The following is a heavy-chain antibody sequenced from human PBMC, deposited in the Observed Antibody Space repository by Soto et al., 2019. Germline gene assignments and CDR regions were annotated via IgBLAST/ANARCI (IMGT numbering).Heavy chain of an antibody. J-gene: IGHJ4*02. D-gene: IGHD6-13*01. CDR1: GFTFSSYA. CDR3: AKDGGYSSSWLRRVLAY. V-gene: IGHV3-23*01. Sequence: GGSLRLSCAASGFTFSSYAMSWVRQAPGKGLEWVSAISGSGGSTYYADSVKGRFTISRDNSKNTLYLQMNSLRAEDTAVYYCAKDGGYSSSWLRRVLAYWGQGTLVTVSS. CDR2: ISGSGGST.